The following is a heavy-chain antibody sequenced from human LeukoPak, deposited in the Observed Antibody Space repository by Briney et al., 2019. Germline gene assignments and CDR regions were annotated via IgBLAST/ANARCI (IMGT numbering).Heavy chain of an antibody. J-gene: IGHJ6*03. CDR2: ISYDGSNK. Sequence: PGRSLRLSCAASGFTFSSYAMHWVRQAPGKGLEWVAVISYDGSNKYYADSVKGRFTISRDNSKNTLYLQMNSLRAEDTAVYYCARDYEDINSCGYSVPDYYYYYYMDVWGKGTTVTVSS. CDR3: ARDYEDINSCGYSVPDYYYYYYMDV. CDR1: GFTFSSYA. D-gene: IGHD5-18*01. V-gene: IGHV3-30*04.